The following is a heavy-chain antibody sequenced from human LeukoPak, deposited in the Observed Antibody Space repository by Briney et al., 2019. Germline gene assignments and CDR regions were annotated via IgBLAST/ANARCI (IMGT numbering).Heavy chain of an antibody. CDR1: GYNFISYY. CDR3: AREDVVLVDAVRYYYYGMDV. J-gene: IGHJ6*02. CDR2: INPSGGST. Sequence: ASVKVSCKASGYNFISYYMHWVRQAPGQGLEWMGIINPSGGSTSYAQKFQDRVTMSRDTSTSTVYMELSSLKSEDAAVYYCAREDVVLVDAVRYYYYGMDVWGQGTTVTVSS. V-gene: IGHV1-46*01. D-gene: IGHD2-8*01.